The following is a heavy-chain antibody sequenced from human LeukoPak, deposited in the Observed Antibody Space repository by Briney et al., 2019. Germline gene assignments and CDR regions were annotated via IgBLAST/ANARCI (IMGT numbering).Heavy chain of an antibody. CDR1: GFTFSGSA. CDR3: TRPSYTVTTGGYYYYMDV. CDR2: IRSKANSYAT. V-gene: IGHV3-73*01. D-gene: IGHD4-17*01. J-gene: IGHJ6*03. Sequence: GGSLRLSCAASGFTFSGSAMHWVRQASGKGLEWVGRIRSKANSYATAYAASVKGRFTISRDDSKDTAYLQMNSLKTEDTAVYYCTRPSYTVTTGGYYYYMDVWGKGTTVTVSS.